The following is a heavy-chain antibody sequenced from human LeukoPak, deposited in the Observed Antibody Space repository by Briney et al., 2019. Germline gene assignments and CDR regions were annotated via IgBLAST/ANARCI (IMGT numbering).Heavy chain of an antibody. CDR3: ARDISSSWYNYLQH. D-gene: IGHD6-13*01. Sequence: GASVKVSCKASGYIFTGYYMHWVRQAPGQGLEWMGWINPKSGVTKYVQKFQGRVIMTTDTSISIAYMELSRLRSDDTAVYYCARDISSSWYNYLQHWGQGTLVTVSS. J-gene: IGHJ1*01. CDR2: INPKSGVT. V-gene: IGHV1-2*02. CDR1: GYIFTGYY.